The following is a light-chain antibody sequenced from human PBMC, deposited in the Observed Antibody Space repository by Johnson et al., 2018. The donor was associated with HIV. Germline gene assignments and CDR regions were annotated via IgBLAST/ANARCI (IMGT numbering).Light chain of an antibody. CDR3: GTGDSSLSANDV. CDR1: SSNIGNNY. CDR2: ENN. J-gene: IGLJ1*01. V-gene: IGLV1-51*02. Sequence: QSVLTQPPSVSAAPGQKVTISCSGSSSNIGNNYVSWYQQLPGTAPKLLIYENNKRPSGIPDRFSGSKSDTSATLAITGLQTGDEADYYCGTGDSSLSANDVFGTGTKVTVL.